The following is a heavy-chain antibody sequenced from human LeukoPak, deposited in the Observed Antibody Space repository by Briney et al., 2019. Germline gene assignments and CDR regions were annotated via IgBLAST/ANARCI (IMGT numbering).Heavy chain of an antibody. CDR3: ARIGTSSYHHYFDY. D-gene: IGHD3-22*01. CDR1: GFSLSTSGMR. Sequence: SGPALVQPTQTLTLTCTFSGFSLSTSGMRVSWIRQAPVKALEWLARIDWDDDKFYSTSLRTRLTISKDTSKNQVVLTMTNMDPVDTATYYRARIGTSSYHHYFDYWGQGTLVTVSS. J-gene: IGHJ4*02. V-gene: IGHV2-70*04. CDR2: IDWDDDK.